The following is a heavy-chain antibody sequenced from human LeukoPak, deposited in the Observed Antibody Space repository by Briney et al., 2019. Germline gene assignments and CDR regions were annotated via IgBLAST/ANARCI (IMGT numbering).Heavy chain of an antibody. Sequence: GGSLRLSCAASGITFSSYSMNWVRQAPGKGLEWVSYISSSSSTIHYADSVKGRFTISRDNAKNSLYLQMNSLRAEDTAVYYCARETSTAFDYWGQGTLVTVSS. CDR3: ARETSTAFDY. CDR2: ISSSSSTI. CDR1: GITFSSYS. V-gene: IGHV3-48*01. J-gene: IGHJ4*02. D-gene: IGHD2-2*01.